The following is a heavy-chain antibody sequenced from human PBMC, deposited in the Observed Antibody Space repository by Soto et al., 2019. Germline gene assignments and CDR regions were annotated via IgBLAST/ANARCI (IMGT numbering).Heavy chain of an antibody. Sequence: SETLSLTCTVSGGPISRSTYYWGWIRQPPGKGLEWIASIYYTASTYYNPSLKSRVTISVDTSKNQFSLKLTAVTAADTAVYYCARLMFRGGDFDYWGQGTLVTVSS. V-gene: IGHV4-39*01. D-gene: IGHD2-15*01. CDR3: ARLMFRGGDFDY. CDR2: IYYTAST. CDR1: GGPISRSTYY. J-gene: IGHJ4*02.